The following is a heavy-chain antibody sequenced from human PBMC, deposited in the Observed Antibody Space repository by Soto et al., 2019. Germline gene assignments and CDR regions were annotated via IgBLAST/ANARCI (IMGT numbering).Heavy chain of an antibody. V-gene: IGHV3-23*01. Sequence: VGSLRLSCASSVFTFSSYAMSWVRQSPGKWLEWVSTVSVSGGTTYYADSVKGRFTISRDNPKNTLYLQMNSLRVEDTAAYYCAKGITPSGAAPYLAATEDWGQGTLVIVS. D-gene: IGHD6-25*01. CDR3: AKGITPSGAAPYLAATED. CDR1: VFTFSSYA. J-gene: IGHJ4*02. CDR2: VSVSGGTT.